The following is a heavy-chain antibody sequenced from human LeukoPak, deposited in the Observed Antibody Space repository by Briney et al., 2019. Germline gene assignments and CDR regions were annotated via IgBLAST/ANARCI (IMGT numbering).Heavy chain of an antibody. CDR2: IIPIFGTA. V-gene: IGHV1-69*05. CDR1: GGTFSSYA. CDR3: ARGRTTVVTPFDY. Sequence: GASVKVSCKASGGTFSSYAISWVRQAPGQGLEWMGGIIPIFGTANYAQEFQGRVTITTDESTSTAYMELSSLRSEVTAVYYCARGRTTVVTPFDYWGQGTLVTVSS. D-gene: IGHD4-23*01. J-gene: IGHJ4*02.